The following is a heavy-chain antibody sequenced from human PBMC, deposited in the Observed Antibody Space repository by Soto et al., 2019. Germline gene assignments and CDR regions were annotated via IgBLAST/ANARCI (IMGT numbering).Heavy chain of an antibody. CDR2: ISSTAGRTS. Sequence: GGSLRLSCATSGFTFNTYPMTWVRQAPGKGLEWVSSISSTAGRTSSYADSVKGRFAISRDFSDNTVYLQMDNLRVDDTAVYFCAKGVLSFHYGMEVWGQGTTVTVSS. CDR1: GFTFNTYP. D-gene: IGHD3-10*01. J-gene: IGHJ6*02. CDR3: AKGVLSFHYGMEV. V-gene: IGHV3-23*01.